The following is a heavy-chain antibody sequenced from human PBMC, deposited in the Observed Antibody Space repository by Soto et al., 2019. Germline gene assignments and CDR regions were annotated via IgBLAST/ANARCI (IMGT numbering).Heavy chain of an antibody. V-gene: IGHV1-18*01. CDR3: ARGRYGDY. CDR1: GYGFTTYG. D-gene: IGHD1-1*01. J-gene: IGHJ4*02. Sequence: QVHLVQSGAEVKKPGASVKVSCKGSGYGFTTYGITWVRQAPGQGLEWMAWISAHNGNTNYAQKLQGRVTVTRDTSTSTAYMELRSLRSDEQAVYYCARGRYGDYWGQGALVTVSS. CDR2: ISAHNGNT.